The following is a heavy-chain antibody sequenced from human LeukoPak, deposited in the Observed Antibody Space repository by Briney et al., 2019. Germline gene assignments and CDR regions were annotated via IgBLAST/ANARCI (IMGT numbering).Heavy chain of an antibody. CDR2: ISSSSSYI. D-gene: IGHD2-21*02. J-gene: IGHJ4*02. CDR3: ASGMGVTAIAPIDY. Sequence: GGSLRPSCAASGFTFSSYSMNWVRQAPGKGLEWVSSISSSSSYIYYADSVKGRFTISRDNSKNTLYLQMNSLRAEDTAVYYCASGMGVTAIAPIDYWGQGTLVTVSP. CDR1: GFTFSSYS. V-gene: IGHV3-21*04.